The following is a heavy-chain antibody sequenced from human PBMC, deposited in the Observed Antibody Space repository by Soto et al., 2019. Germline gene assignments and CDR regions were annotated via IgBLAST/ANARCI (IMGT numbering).Heavy chain of an antibody. CDR2: IYHSGST. CDR3: ARGGGYCSSTSCYTGMNYFDY. CDR1: GGSISSGGYS. D-gene: IGHD2-2*02. J-gene: IGHJ4*02. V-gene: IGHV4-30-2*01. Sequence: SETLSLTCAVSGGSISSGGYSWSWIRQPPGKGLEWIGYIYHSGSTYYNPSLKSRVTISVDRSKNQFSLKLSSVTAADTAVYYCARGGGYCSSTSCYTGMNYFDYWGQGTLVTVS.